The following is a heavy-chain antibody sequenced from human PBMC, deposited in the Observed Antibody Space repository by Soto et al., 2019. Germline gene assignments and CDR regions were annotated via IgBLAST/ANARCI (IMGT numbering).Heavy chain of an antibody. J-gene: IGHJ4*02. Sequence: EVQLVQSGADVKKPGATANISCKISGSTFTDYYIHWVQQATGKGPQWVGLVDPGDGAATYAEKFQGTVTITADTSTDTTFLELRSLRSEDTAVYYCATGGDYELDFWGQGTLVTVSS. CDR2: VDPGDGAA. CDR3: ATGGDYELDF. V-gene: IGHV1-69-2*01. CDR1: GSTFTDYY. D-gene: IGHD4-17*01.